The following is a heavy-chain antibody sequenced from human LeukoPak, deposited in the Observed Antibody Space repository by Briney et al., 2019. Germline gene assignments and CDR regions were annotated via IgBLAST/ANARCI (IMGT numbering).Heavy chain of an antibody. J-gene: IGHJ4*02. CDR1: GGSISSGGYY. CDR2: IYYSGST. Sequence: PSQTLSLTCTVSGGSISSGGYYWSWIRQHPGTGLEWIGYIYYSGSTYYNPSLKSRVTISVDTSKNQFSLKLSSVTAADTAVYYCARTSISSGYRPEFDYWGQGTLVTVSS. D-gene: IGHD3-22*01. V-gene: IGHV4-31*03. CDR3: ARTSISSGYRPEFDY.